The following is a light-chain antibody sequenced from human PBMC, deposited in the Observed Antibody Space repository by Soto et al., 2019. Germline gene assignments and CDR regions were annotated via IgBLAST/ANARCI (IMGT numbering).Light chain of an antibody. CDR2: AAS. V-gene: IGKV3-15*01. J-gene: IGKJ1*01. CDR3: QQYSNWRWT. CDR1: LSVNSY. Sequence: IVMTQSPATLSVSPGDRVTLSCRASLSVNSYLAWYQQKPGQAPRLLIYAASTRAADIPARFSGSGSGTKFTLTISSLQSEDFAVYYCQQYSNWRWTFGQGTKGDI.